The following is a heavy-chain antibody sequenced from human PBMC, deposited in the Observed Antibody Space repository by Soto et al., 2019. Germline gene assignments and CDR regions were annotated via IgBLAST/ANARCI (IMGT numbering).Heavy chain of an antibody. V-gene: IGHV3-74*01. CDR3: ARGSMDQAFDI. J-gene: IGHJ3*02. Sequence: EVQVVESGGDLVQPGGSLRLSCAASGFSFSNYWMHWVRQAPGKGLVWVSRVNNDGRDTIYADSVMGRFTFSRDNAKNTFFLQMSSMRIDATAMYYCARGSMDQAFDIWGQGTMVTVSS. CDR2: VNNDGRDT. CDR1: GFSFSNYW.